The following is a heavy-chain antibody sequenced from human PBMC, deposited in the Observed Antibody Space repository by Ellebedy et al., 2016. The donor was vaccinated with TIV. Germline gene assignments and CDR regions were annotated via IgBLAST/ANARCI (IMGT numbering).Heavy chain of an antibody. CDR1: GLTFTNAW. D-gene: IGHD3-16*01. J-gene: IGHJ5*02. Sequence: PGGSLRLSCAASGLTFTNAWMTWVRQAPGKGLEWICLIKSETDGGTGNCAAPVKGRFTITRDDSKKTLDLQMNSLKTEDTAVYYCGTDLGEAWGQGTLVTVSS. V-gene: IGHV3-15*01. CDR2: IKSETDGGTG. CDR3: GTDLGEA.